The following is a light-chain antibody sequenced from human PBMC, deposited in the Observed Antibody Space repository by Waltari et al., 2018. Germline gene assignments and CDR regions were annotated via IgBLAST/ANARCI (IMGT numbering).Light chain of an antibody. J-gene: IGKJ1*01. CDR2: DAS. V-gene: IGKV3-11*01. CDR1: QSVSSD. CDR3: QQRSSWPWT. Sequence: EIVLTQSPATLSLSPGERATLSCRASQSVSSDLACYQQKPGQGPRLLIYDASNRATGIPARFSGSGSETDFTLTISSLEPEDFAVYYCQQRSSWPWTFGQGTKVDVK.